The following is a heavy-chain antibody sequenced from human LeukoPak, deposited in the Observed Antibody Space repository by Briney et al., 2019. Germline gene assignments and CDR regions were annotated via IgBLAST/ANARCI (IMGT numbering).Heavy chain of an antibody. CDR1: GGSISSYY. CDR3: ARAPPYGDYSNWFDP. V-gene: IGHV4-4*07. Sequence: SETLSLTCTVSGGSISSYYWSWIRQPAGKGLEWIGRIYTTGSTNYNPSLKSRVTMSSDTSKNQLSLKLTSVTAADTAVYYCARAPPYGDYSNWFDPWGQGTLVTVSS. CDR2: IYTTGST. J-gene: IGHJ5*02. D-gene: IGHD4-17*01.